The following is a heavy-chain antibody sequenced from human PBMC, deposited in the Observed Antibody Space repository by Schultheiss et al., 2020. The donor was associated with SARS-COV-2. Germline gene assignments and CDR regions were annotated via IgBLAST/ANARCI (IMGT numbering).Heavy chain of an antibody. CDR1: GGSISSSSYY. V-gene: IGHV4-61*05. Sequence: SETLSLTCTVSGGSISSSSYYWGWIRQPPGKGLEWIGYIYYSGSTNYNPSLKSRVTISVDTSKNQFSLKLSSVTAADTAVYYCARGLGGYLTSYYYYMDVWGKGTTVTVAS. CDR3: ARGLGGYLTSYYYYMDV. CDR2: IYYSGST. J-gene: IGHJ6*03. D-gene: IGHD3-16*02.